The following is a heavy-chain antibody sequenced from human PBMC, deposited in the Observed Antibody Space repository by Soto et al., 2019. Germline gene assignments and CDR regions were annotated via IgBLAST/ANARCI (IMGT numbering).Heavy chain of an antibody. J-gene: IGHJ5*02. D-gene: IGHD4-4*01. CDR2: IYTSGST. Sequence: PSETLSLTCTVSGGPISTYYWSWFRQPAGKGLEWIGRIYTSGSTSYNPSLKSRVTISVDTSKNQFSLKLNSVTAADTAVYFCARDRDYTNYVEDWFDPWGQGTLVTVSS. CDR1: GGPISTYY. V-gene: IGHV4-4*07. CDR3: ARDRDYTNYVEDWFDP.